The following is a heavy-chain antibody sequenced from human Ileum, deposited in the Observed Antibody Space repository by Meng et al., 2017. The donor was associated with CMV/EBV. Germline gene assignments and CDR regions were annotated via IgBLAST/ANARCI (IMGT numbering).Heavy chain of an antibody. V-gene: IGHV3-7*01. Sequence: GESLKISCAASGFTFTNYWMSWVRQAPGKGLEWVANIKQDGSEKYYVDSVKGRFTISRDNAKNSLYLQMNSLRAEDTAVYYCARARYYDFWIGWGQGTLVTVPQ. J-gene: IGHJ4*02. CDR1: GFTFTNYW. CDR3: ARARYYDFWIG. CDR2: IKQDGSEK. D-gene: IGHD3-3*01.